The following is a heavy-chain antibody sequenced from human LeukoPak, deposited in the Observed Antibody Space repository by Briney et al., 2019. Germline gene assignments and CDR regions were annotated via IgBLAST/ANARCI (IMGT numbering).Heavy chain of an antibody. CDR1: GGSFSGYY. D-gene: IGHD5-18*01. CDR2: INHSGST. J-gene: IGHJ4*02. V-gene: IGHV4-34*01. CDR3: ARGLYSYGYEDY. Sequence: KSSETLSLTCAVYGGSFSGYYWSWVRQPPGKGLEWIGEINHSGSTNYNPSLKSRVTISVDTSNNQFSLKLSSVTAADTAVYYCARGLYSYGYEDYWGQGTLVTVSS.